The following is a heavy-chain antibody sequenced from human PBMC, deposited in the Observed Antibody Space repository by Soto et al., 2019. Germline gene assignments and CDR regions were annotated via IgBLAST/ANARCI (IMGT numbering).Heavy chain of an antibody. CDR3: AREIVTAGGNNYFDP. D-gene: IGHD2-21*02. V-gene: IGHV4-4*01. CDR2: VYHTGDT. Sequence: TLSLTCGVSGGTVASSHWWSWVRQSPGGGLEWIGNVYHTGDTNFNPSLQSRVTISVDKSNSQFSLRLNSLTAADTAVYFCAREIVTAGGNNYFDPWGPGTLVTVSS. CDR1: GGTVASSHW. J-gene: IGHJ5*02.